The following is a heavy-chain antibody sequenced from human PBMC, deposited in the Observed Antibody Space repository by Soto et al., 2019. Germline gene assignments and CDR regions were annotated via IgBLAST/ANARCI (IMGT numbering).Heavy chain of an antibody. D-gene: IGHD2-15*01. CDR3: ARVGSAVDY. Sequence: GGSLRLSCAAYGFTFSSYEMNWVRQAPGKGLEWVSYISSSGSTIYYADSVKGRFTISRDNAKNSLYLQMNSLRAEDTAVYYCARVGSAVDYWGQGTLVTVSS. V-gene: IGHV3-48*03. CDR1: GFTFSSYE. CDR2: ISSSGSTI. J-gene: IGHJ4*02.